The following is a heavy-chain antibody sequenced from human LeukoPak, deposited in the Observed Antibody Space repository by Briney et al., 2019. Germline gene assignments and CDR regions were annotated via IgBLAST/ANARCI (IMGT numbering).Heavy chain of an antibody. Sequence: ASVKVSCKASGYTFTSYHMHWVRQAPGQGLEWMGIISPSGGSTSYAQKFQGRVTMTRDTSTSTVYMELSSLRSEDTAVYYCARDGYCSSTSCYAWFDPWGQGTLVTVSS. J-gene: IGHJ5*02. CDR1: GYTFTSYH. CDR3: ARDGYCSSTSCYAWFDP. D-gene: IGHD2-2*03. CDR2: ISPSGGST. V-gene: IGHV1-46*01.